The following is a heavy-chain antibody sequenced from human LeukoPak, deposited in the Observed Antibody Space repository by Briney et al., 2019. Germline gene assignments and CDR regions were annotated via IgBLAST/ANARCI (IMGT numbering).Heavy chain of an antibody. J-gene: IGHJ4*02. CDR2: IYYSGST. V-gene: IGHV4-59*01. D-gene: IGHD3-22*01. CDR1: GGSISSYY. Sequence: ASETLSLTCTVSGGSISSYYWSWIRQPPGKGLEWIGYIYYSGSTNYNPSLKSRVTISVDTSKNQFSLKLSSVTAADTAVYYCARGSGLYYYDSSDYWGQGTLVTVSS. CDR3: ARGSGLYYYDSSDY.